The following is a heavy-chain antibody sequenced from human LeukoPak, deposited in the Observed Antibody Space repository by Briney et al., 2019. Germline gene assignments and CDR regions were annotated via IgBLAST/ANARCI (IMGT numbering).Heavy chain of an antibody. V-gene: IGHV4-59*12. CDR3: ARGGSYGLYYYGMDV. CDR1: GGSISSNY. D-gene: IGHD4-17*01. J-gene: IGHJ6*02. Sequence: SETLSLTCTVSGGSISSNYWSWIRQPPGKGLEWIGYIYHSGSTYYNPSLKSRVTISVDRSKNQFSLKLSSVTAADTAVYYCARGGSYGLYYYGMDVWGQGTTVTVSS. CDR2: IYHSGST.